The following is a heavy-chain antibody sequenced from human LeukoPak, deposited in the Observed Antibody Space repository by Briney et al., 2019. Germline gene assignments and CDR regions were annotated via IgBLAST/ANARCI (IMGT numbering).Heavy chain of an antibody. CDR3: ARGGSSSWYEYYFDY. CDR1: GGSFSGHY. V-gene: IGHV4-34*01. D-gene: IGHD6-13*01. CDR2: INHSGST. Sequence: SETLSLTCAVYGGSFSGHYWSWIRQPPGKGLEWIGEINHSGSTNCNPSLKSRVTISVDTSKNQFSLKLSSVTAADTAVYYCARGGSSSWYEYYFDYWGQGTLVTVPS. J-gene: IGHJ4*02.